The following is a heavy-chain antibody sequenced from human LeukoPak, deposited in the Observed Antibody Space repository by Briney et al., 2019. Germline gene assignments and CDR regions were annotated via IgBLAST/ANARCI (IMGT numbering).Heavy chain of an antibody. CDR2: ISAYNGNT. Sequence: GASVKVSCKASGYTFTSYGISWVRQAPGQGLEWMGWISAYNGNTNYAQKLQGRVTMTTDTSTSTAYMELSSLRSEDTAVYYCAREYYYDSSGYYRGYFDYWGQGTLVTVSS. CDR1: GYTFTSYG. D-gene: IGHD3-22*01. V-gene: IGHV1-18*01. J-gene: IGHJ4*02. CDR3: AREYYYDSSGYYRGYFDY.